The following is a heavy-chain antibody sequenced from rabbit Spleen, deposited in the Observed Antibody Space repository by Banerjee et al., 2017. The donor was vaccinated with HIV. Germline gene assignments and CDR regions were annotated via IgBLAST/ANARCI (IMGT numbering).Heavy chain of an antibody. Sequence: QEQLVESGGGLVPPGGSLQLSCTSSGFDISKYGVTWVRQAPGKGLEWIGYIVPVVGASYYASGVNGRFTFSSPDAQNTLYLQRSSPAAADTASYFCVRARPYPCVLWGPGTLVTVS. V-gene: IGHV1S47*01. CDR3: VRARPYPCVL. J-gene: IGHJ4*01. CDR2: IVPVVGAS. D-gene: IGHD1-1*01. CDR1: GFDISKYG.